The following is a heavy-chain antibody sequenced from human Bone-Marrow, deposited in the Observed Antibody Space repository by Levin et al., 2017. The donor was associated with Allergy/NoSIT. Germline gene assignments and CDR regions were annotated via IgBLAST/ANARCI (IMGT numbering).Heavy chain of an antibody. J-gene: IGHJ4*01. CDR3: STGGYYFDY. Sequence: GGSLRLSCAGSGFTFSNAWMNWVRQAPGKGLEWVGRIKSKPAGGTIDYAAPVKGRFTISRDDSKNTVYLQVNSLKTEDTGVYYCSTGGYYFDYWGHGTLVTVSS. V-gene: IGHV3-15*01. CDR1: GFTFSNAW. CDR2: IKSKPAGGTI.